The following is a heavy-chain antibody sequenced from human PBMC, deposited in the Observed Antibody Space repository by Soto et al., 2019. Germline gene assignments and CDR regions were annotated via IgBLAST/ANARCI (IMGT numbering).Heavy chain of an antibody. D-gene: IGHD2-2*01. CDR3: ARGVPAAQYHFDY. CDR1: GDSGSSGGYF. CDR2: IYSSGST. V-gene: IGHV4-61*08. Sequence: SETLSLTCTASGDSGSSGGYFWTWIRQPPGKGLECIGYIYSSGSTNYNPSLKSRVTISVDTSKNQFSLKLSSVTAADTAVYYCARGVPAAQYHFDYWGQGTLVTVSS. J-gene: IGHJ4*02.